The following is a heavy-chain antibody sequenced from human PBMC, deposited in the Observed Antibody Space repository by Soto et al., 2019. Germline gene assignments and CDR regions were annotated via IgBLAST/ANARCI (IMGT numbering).Heavy chain of an antibody. V-gene: IGHV1-46*03. J-gene: IGHJ5*02. CDR1: GYTFSNYY. D-gene: IGHD6-13*01. CDR2: INPKDGST. CDR3: ARAGQQLVRGWFDP. Sequence: QVQLVQAGAEVTKPGASVRVSCKASGYTFSNYYVHWLRQAPGQGLEWMGMINPKDGSTTYAQKFQGRVTLTRDTSPSTVYMEMSSLRSQDTAVYYCARAGQQLVRGWFDPWGQGTLVTVSS.